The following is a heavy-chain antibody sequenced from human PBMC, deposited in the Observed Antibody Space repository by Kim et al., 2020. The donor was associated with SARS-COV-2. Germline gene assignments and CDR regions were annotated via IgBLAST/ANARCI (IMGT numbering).Heavy chain of an antibody. D-gene: IGHD5-12*01. CDR3: AKSNAWLRLGYFDY. Sequence: ADSVKGRFTISRDNSKNTLYLQMNSLRAEDTAVYYCAKSNAWLRLGYFDYWGQGTLVTVSS. J-gene: IGHJ4*02. V-gene: IGHV3-23*01.